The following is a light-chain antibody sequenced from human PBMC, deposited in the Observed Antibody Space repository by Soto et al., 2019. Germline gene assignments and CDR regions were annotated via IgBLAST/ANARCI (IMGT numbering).Light chain of an antibody. CDR1: QSVSIL. CDR3: QQYGSSGT. V-gene: IGKV3-20*01. CDR2: GAS. J-gene: IGKJ1*01. Sequence: EIVMTRSPATLSVSQGERATLSCRASQSVSILLAWYQQKPGQAPRLLIYGASNRATAIPDRFSGSGSGTDFTLTISRLEPEDFAVYYCQQYGSSGTFGQGTKVDIK.